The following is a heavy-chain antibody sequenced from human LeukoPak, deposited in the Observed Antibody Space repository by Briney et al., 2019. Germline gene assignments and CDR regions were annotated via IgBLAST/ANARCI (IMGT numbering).Heavy chain of an antibody. CDR3: ARDDRGVAAAGFFDY. CDR1: GFTFSSFA. Sequence: AGGSLRLSCAASGFTFSSFAMHWVRQAPGKGLEWVAVISYDGSNKYYADSVKGRFTLSRDNSKNTLYLQMNSLGADDTAVYYCARDDRGVAAAGFFDYWGQGTLVTVSS. D-gene: IGHD6-13*01. V-gene: IGHV3-30*04. J-gene: IGHJ4*02. CDR2: ISYDGSNK.